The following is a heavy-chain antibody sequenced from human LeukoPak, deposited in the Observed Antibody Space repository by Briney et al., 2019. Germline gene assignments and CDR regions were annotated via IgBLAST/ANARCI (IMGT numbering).Heavy chain of an antibody. D-gene: IGHD3-3*01. CDR1: GGSISSGSYY. CDR2: IYTSGST. CDR3: ARGWSAYFDY. V-gene: IGHV4-61*02. J-gene: IGHJ4*02. Sequence: PSETLSLTCTVSGGSISSGSYYWSWIRQHAGKGLEWIGRIYTSGSTNYNPSLKSRVTISVDTSKNQFSLKLSSVTAADTAVYYCARGWSAYFDYWGQGTLVTVSS.